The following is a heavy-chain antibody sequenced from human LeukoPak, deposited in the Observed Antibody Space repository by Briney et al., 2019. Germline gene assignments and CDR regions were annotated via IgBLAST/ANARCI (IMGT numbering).Heavy chain of an antibody. J-gene: IGHJ5*02. V-gene: IGHV4-39*01. D-gene: IGHD3-10*01. CDR3: VRRGGYYCSGKTYWFDP. CDR1: GGSINSSSYY. CDR2: IYYTGSP. Sequence: SETLSLTCIVSGGSINSSSYYWVCIRQPPGKGREWIGTIYYTGSPYYNPSLKSRVTISIDTSKNQSTLKLSSVTAALRDVYSCVRRGGYYCSGKTYWFDPWGQGTLVTVSS.